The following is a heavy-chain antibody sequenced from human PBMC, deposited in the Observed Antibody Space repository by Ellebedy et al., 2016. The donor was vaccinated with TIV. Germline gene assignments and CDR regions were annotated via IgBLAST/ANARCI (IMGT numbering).Heavy chain of an antibody. V-gene: IGHV3-7*01. CDR1: GFTFSSYW. D-gene: IGHD3-16*02. CDR2: IKQDGSET. CDR3: SRGQLRLGELSLAPFDY. J-gene: IGHJ4*02. Sequence: GESLKISCAASGFTFSSYWMSWVRQAPGKGLEWVANIKQDGSETYYVDSVKGRFTISRDNAKNSLYLQMNSLRAEDTAVYYCSRGQLRLGELSLAPFDYWGQGTLVTVSS.